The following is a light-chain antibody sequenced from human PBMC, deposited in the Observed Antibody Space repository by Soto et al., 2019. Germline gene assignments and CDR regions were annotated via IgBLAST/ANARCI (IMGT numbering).Light chain of an antibody. CDR2: SAS. CDR1: QSISSF. V-gene: IGKV1-39*01. Sequence: DIPMTQSPSSLSASVGDRVTITCRASQSISSFLNWYQHRPGKAPKLLIYSASTLQTGVPPRFSGSGSGTDFTLTISSLQPEDFAVYYCQQSYNTLTFGGGTKVEIK. CDR3: QQSYNTLT. J-gene: IGKJ4*01.